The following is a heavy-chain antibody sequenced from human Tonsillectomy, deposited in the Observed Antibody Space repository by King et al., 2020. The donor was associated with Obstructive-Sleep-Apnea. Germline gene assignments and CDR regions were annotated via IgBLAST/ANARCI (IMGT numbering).Heavy chain of an antibody. J-gene: IGHJ5*02. CDR1: GGSISSSNW. D-gene: IGHD4-17*01. CDR2: IYHSGST. CDR3: ARWTHSRFKTVTTGQGFDP. V-gene: IGHV4-4*02. Sequence: VQLQESGPGLVKPSGTLSLTCAVSGGSISSSNWWSWVRQPPGKGLEWIGEIYHSGSTNYNPSLKSRVTISVDKSKNQFSLKLSSVTAADTAVYYCARWTHSRFKTVTTGQGFDPWGQGTLVTVSS.